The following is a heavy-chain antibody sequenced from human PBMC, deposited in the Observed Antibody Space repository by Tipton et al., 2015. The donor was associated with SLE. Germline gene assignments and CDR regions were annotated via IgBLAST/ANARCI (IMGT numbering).Heavy chain of an antibody. V-gene: IGHV3-43D*04. D-gene: IGHD2-15*01. CDR1: GFTFDDYA. CDR3: ARERRSRPYYYSDYGMDV. J-gene: IGHJ6*02. CDR2: ISWDGGST. Sequence: SLRLSCAASGFTFDDYAMHWVRQAPGKGLEWVSLISWDGGSTYYADSVKGRFTISRDNAKNTLYLQMNSLRAGDTAVYYCARERRSRPYYYSDYGMDVWGQGTTVTVSS.